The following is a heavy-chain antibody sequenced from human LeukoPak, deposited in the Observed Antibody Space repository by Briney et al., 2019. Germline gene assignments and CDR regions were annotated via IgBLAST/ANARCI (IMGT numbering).Heavy chain of an antibody. J-gene: IGHJ4*02. CDR2: IYHSGST. V-gene: IGHV4-30-2*01. Sequence: PSETLSLTCAVSGGSISSGGYSWSWIRQPPGKGLEWIGYIYHSGSTYYNPSLKSRVTISVDRSKNQFSLKLSSVTAADTAVYYCARGGNNYDSSGYSVLFDYWGQGTLVTVSS. D-gene: IGHD3-22*01. CDR1: GGSISSGGYS. CDR3: ARGGNNYDSSGYSVLFDY.